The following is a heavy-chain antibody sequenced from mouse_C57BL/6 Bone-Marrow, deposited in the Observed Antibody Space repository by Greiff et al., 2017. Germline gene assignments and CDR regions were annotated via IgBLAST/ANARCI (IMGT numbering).Heavy chain of an antibody. CDR2: INPNNGGT. V-gene: IGHV1-26*01. CDR3: ARDYYGSSWYFDY. CDR1: GYTFTDYY. D-gene: IGHD1-1*01. Sequence: EVQLQQSGPELVKPGASVKISCKASGYTFTDYYMNWVKQSHGKSLEWIGDINPNNGGTSYNQKLKGKATLTVDKSSSTAYMELRSLTSEDAAVYYGARDYYGSSWYFDYWGQGTILTVSS. J-gene: IGHJ2*01.